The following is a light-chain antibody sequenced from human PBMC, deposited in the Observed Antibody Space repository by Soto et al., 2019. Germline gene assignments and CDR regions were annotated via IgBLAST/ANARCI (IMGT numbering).Light chain of an antibody. J-gene: IGKJ5*01. Sequence: EIVLTQSPGTLSLSPGERATLSCRASQSVSTYLAWIQQKPGQAPRLLIYGASKRADGIPARFSGSESGTDFTLTISSLEPEDFGIYYCQQRGTWPPVISFGQGTRLEIK. CDR1: QSVSTY. CDR3: QQRGTWPPVIS. CDR2: GAS. V-gene: IGKV3-11*01.